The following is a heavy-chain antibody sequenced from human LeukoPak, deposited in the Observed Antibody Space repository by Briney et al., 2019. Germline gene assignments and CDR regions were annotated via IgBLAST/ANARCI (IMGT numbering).Heavy chain of an antibody. CDR3: ARLYFGFGSDY. J-gene: IGHJ4*02. D-gene: IGHD3-10*01. CDR1: GGSFSGYY. Sequence: SETLSLTCAVYGGSFSGYYWSWIRQPPGKGLEWIGEINHSGSTNYNPSLKSRVTISVDTSKNQLSLKLSSVTAADTAVYYCARLYFGFGSDYWGQGTLVTVSS. V-gene: IGHV4-34*01. CDR2: INHSGST.